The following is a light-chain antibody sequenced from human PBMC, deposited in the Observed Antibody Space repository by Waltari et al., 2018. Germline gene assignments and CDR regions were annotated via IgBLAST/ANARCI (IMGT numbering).Light chain of an antibody. CDR1: QDISNS. Sequence: DIQMTQSPFSLSASVGDRGTITCQASQDISNSLNWHQHKPGKAPKLLIYGSPNLERGVPSRFSGSGSGTDFPFTINSLQPEDIATYYCQQHDNLLGGGTRVEIK. CDR3: QQHDNL. V-gene: IGKV1-33*01. J-gene: IGKJ4*01. CDR2: GSP.